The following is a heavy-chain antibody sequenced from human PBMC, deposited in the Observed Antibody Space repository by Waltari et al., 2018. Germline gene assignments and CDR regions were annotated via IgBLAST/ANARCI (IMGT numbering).Heavy chain of an antibody. J-gene: IGHJ5*01. CDR2: VNNDGSDT. V-gene: IGHV3-74*01. Sequence: EEQVVESGGGLVQPGGSLRLSCAASGFTFDSYWMHWVRQVPGKGLGWVSRVNNDGSDTIYADFVKGRFTISRYNAKNTVYLQMNSLRVDDTAIYYCVRDRPHNWFDPWGQGTLVTVSS. CDR3: VRDRPHNWFDP. CDR1: GFTFDSYW.